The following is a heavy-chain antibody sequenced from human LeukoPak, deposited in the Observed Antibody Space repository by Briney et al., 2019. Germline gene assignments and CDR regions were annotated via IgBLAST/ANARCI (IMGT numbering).Heavy chain of an antibody. V-gene: IGHV4-30-2*01. J-gene: IGHJ4*02. CDR1: GGSISSGGYA. CDR2: IYDSGST. CDR3: ARRGLYYFDY. D-gene: IGHD3-10*01. Sequence: SETLSLTCAVSGGSISSGGYAWSWIRQPPGKGLEWIGYIYDSGSTNYNPSLKSRVTISVDTSKNQFSLKLSSVTAADTAVYYCARRGLYYFDYWGQGTLVTVSS.